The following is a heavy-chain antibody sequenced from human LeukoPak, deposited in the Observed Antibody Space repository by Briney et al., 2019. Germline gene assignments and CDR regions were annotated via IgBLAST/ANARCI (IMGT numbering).Heavy chain of an antibody. V-gene: IGHV4-4*02. Sequence: SGTLSLTCAVSGGSISSSNWWSWVRQPPGKGLEWIGEIYHSGSTYYNPSLKSRVTISVDRSKNQFSLKLSSVTAADTAVYYCARFVVPAAPSAYYFDYWGQGTLVTVSS. CDR1: GGSISSSNW. J-gene: IGHJ4*02. CDR3: ARFVVPAAPSAYYFDY. D-gene: IGHD2-2*01. CDR2: IYHSGST.